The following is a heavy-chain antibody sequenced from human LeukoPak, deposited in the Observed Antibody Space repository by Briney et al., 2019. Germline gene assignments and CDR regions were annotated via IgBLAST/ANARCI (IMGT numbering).Heavy chain of an antibody. Sequence: KTSETLSLTCTVSGGSISSYYWSWIRQPPGKGLEWIGYIYYSGSTNYNPSLKSRVTIPVDTSKNQFSLKLSSVTAADTAVYYCARVLGYCSSTSCRAYYYYGMDVWGQGTTVTVSS. CDR2: IYYSGST. CDR3: ARVLGYCSSTSCRAYYYYGMDV. CDR1: GGSISSYY. V-gene: IGHV4-59*01. D-gene: IGHD2-2*03. J-gene: IGHJ6*01.